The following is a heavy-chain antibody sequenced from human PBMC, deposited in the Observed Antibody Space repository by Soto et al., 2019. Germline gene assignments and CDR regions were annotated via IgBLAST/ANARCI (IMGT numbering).Heavy chain of an antibody. CDR2: IYYSGST. V-gene: IGHV4-59*08. D-gene: IGHD1-26*01. J-gene: IGHJ4*02. CDR3: ARHLYSGSYYFDY. CDR1: GGSISSYY. Sequence: SETLSLTCAVYGGSISSYYWSWIRQPPGKGLEWIGYIYYSGSTNYNPSLKSRVTISVDTSKNQFSLKLSSVTAADTAVYYCARHLYSGSYYFDYWGQGTLVTVSS.